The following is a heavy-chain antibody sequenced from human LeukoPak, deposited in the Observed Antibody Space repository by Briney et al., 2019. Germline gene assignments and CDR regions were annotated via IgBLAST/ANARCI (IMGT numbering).Heavy chain of an antibody. CDR2: IWYDGSNK. J-gene: IGHJ6*02. CDR1: GFTFSSYG. CDR3: ARHLIAAAGTYYYYGMDV. Sequence: GGSLRLSCAAFGFTFSSYGMHWVRQAPGKGLEWVAVIWYDGSNKYYADSVKGRFTISRDNSKNTLYLQTNSLRAEDTAVYYCARHLIAAAGTYYYYGMDVWGQGTTVTVSS. V-gene: IGHV3-33*01. D-gene: IGHD6-13*01.